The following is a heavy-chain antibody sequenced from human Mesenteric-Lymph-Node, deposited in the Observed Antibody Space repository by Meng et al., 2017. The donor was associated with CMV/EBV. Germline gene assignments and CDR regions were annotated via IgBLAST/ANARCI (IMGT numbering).Heavy chain of an antibody. J-gene: IGHJ5*02. CDR1: GGSISSYY. CDR3: ARVRENYDILTGYYKSGNWFDP. V-gene: IGHV4-59*12. D-gene: IGHD3-9*01. CDR2: IYYSGST. Sequence: SETLSLTCTVSGGSISSYYWSWIRQPPGKGLEWIGYIYYSGSTNYNPSLKSRVTISVDTSKNQFSLKLSSVTAADTAVYYCARVRENYDILTGYYKSGNWFDPWGQGTLVTVSS.